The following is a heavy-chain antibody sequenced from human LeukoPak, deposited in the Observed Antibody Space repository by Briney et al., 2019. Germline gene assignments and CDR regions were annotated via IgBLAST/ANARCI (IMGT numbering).Heavy chain of an antibody. V-gene: IGHV3-30*04. Sequence: GGSLRLSCAASGFTFSSYAMHWVRQAPGKGLEWVGVISYDGSNKYYADSVKGRFTISRDNSKNTLYLQMNSLRAEDTAVYYCARAGPTSLYYYDSSGYYPAADYWGQGTLATVSS. CDR1: GFTFSSYA. CDR2: ISYDGSNK. J-gene: IGHJ4*02. CDR3: ARAGPTSLYYYDSSGYYPAADY. D-gene: IGHD3-22*01.